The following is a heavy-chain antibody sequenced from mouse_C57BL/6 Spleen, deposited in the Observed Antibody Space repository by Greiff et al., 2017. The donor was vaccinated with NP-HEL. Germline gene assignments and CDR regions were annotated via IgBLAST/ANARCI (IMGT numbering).Heavy chain of an antibody. Sequence: QVQLQQPGAELVKPGASVKLSCKASGYTFTSYWMHWVKQRPGQGLEWIGMFHPNSGSTNYNEKFKSKATLTVDKSSSTAYMQRSSLTSEDSAVYYCARGDLATVVATDYWGQGTTLTVSS. J-gene: IGHJ2*01. V-gene: IGHV1-64*01. CDR2: FHPNSGST. CDR1: GYTFTSYW. CDR3: ARGDLATVVATDY. D-gene: IGHD1-1*01.